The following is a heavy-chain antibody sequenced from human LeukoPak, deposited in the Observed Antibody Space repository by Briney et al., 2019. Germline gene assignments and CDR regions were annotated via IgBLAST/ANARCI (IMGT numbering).Heavy chain of an antibody. D-gene: IGHD2-21*02. CDR3: ARGSYCGGDCYDAFDI. V-gene: IGHV1-3*01. J-gene: IGHJ3*02. CDR1: GYTFTSFA. CDR2: INAGNGNT. Sequence: ASVKVSCKASGYTFTSFAMHWVRQAPGQRLEWMGWINAGNGNTKYSQKFQGRVTITRDTSASTAYMELSSLRSEDTAVYYCARGSYCGGDCYDAFDIWGQGTMVTVSS.